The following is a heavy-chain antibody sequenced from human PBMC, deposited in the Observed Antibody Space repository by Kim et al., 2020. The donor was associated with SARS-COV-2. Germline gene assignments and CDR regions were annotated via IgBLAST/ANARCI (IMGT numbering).Heavy chain of an antibody. Sequence: GGSLRLSCAASGFTFSSYGMHWVRQAPGKGLEWVAVIWYDGSNKYYADSVKGRFTISRDNSKNTLYLQMNSLRAEDTAVYYCARDYNLLLYMDVWGKGATVTVSS. J-gene: IGHJ6*03. CDR3: ARDYNLLLYMDV. V-gene: IGHV3-33*01. CDR1: GFTFSSYG. CDR2: IWYDGSNK. D-gene: IGHD3-22*01.